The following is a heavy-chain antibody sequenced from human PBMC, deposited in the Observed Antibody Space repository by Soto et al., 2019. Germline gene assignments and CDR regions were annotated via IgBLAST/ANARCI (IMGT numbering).Heavy chain of an antibody. CDR2: INHSGST. CDR1: GGSFSGYY. CDR3: ARVRRYVDWLLRYWFDP. J-gene: IGHJ5*02. V-gene: IGHV4-34*01. Sequence: SETLSLTCAVYGGSFSGYYWSWIRQPPGKGLEWIGEINHSGSTNYNPSLKSRVTISVDTSKNQFSLKLSSVTTADTAVYYCARVRRYVDWLLRYWFDPWGQGTLVTVSS. D-gene: IGHD3-9*01.